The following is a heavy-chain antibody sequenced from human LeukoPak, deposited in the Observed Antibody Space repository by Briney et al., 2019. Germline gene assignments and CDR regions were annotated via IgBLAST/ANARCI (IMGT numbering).Heavy chain of an antibody. CDR3: ARDPGGYFDY. V-gene: IGHV3-48*01. CDR1: GFTFSSYS. CDR2: ISSSSSII. J-gene: IGHJ4*02. D-gene: IGHD1-26*01. Sequence: PGGSLRLSCAASGFTFSSYSMNWVRQAPGKGLEWVSYISSSSSIIYYADSVKGRFTISRDNVKNSLYLQMNSLRAEDTAEYYCARDPGGYFDYWGQGTLVTVSS.